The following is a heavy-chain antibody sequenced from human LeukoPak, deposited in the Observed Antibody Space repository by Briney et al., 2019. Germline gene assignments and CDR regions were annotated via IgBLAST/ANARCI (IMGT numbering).Heavy chain of an antibody. D-gene: IGHD3-16*02. Sequence: GRSLRLSCAASGFTFSSYGMHWVRQAPGKGLEWVGRIKSKTDGGTTDYAAPVKGRFTISRDDSKNTLYLQMNSLKTEDTAVYYCTTDRYGNAFDIWGQGTMVTVSS. CDR2: IKSKTDGGTT. CDR3: TTDRYGNAFDI. J-gene: IGHJ3*02. CDR1: GFTFSSYG. V-gene: IGHV3-15*01.